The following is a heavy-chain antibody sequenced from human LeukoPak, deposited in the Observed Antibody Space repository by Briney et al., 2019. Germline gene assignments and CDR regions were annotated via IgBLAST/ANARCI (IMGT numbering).Heavy chain of an antibody. D-gene: IGHD6-13*01. V-gene: IGHV1-69*13. CDR3: ARASDRYSSSWWYYFDY. J-gene: IGHJ4*02. Sequence: SVKVSCKASGGTFSSYAISWVRQAPGQGLEWMGGIIPIFGTANYAQKFQGRVTITADESTSTAYMELSSLRSEDTAVYYCARASDRYSSSWWYYFDYWGQGTLVTVSS. CDR1: GGTFSSYA. CDR2: IIPIFGTA.